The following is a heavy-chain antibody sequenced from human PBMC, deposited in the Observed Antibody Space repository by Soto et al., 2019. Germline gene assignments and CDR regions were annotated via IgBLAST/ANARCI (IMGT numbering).Heavy chain of an antibody. J-gene: IGHJ4*02. D-gene: IGHD2-15*01. CDR3: ARVRLGRGHFDY. Sequence: SETLSLTCAVYGGSFSGYYWSWIRQPPGKGLEWIGEINHSGSTNYNPSLKSRVTISVDTSKNQFSLKLSSVTAADTAVYYCARVRLGRGHFDYWGQGTLVTVSS. CDR1: GGSFSGYY. CDR2: INHSGST. V-gene: IGHV4-34*01.